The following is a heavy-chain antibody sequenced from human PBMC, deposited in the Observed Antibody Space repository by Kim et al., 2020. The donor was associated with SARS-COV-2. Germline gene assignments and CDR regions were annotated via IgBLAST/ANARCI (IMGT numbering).Heavy chain of an antibody. CDR1: GFTFSSYA. V-gene: IGHV3-23*01. CDR2: ISGSGGST. D-gene: IGHD3-22*01. CDR3: AKDNNYDSSGYYPDDAFDI. J-gene: IGHJ3*02. Sequence: GGSLRLSCAASGFTFSSYAMSWVRQAPGKGLEWVSAISGSGGSTYYADSVKGRFTISRDNSKNTLYLQMNSLRAEDTAVYYCAKDNNYDSSGYYPDDAFDIWGQGTMVTVSS.